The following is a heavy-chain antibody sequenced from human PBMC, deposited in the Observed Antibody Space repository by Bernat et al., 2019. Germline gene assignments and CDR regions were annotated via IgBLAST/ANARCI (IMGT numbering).Heavy chain of an antibody. V-gene: IGHV4-4*07. CDR1: GDSINYYY. J-gene: IGHJ4*02. CDR2: IYANGST. CDR3: ARLYSQNWSEYYFDY. D-gene: IGHD1-1*01. Sequence: QVQLQESGPGLLKPSETLSLTCTVSGDSINYYYWSWIRQPAGKGLEWIGRIYANGSTNYNPSLKSRVTMSIDTSNNQFSLNIWSVTAADTAVYYCARLYSQNWSEYYFDYWGQGILVTVSP.